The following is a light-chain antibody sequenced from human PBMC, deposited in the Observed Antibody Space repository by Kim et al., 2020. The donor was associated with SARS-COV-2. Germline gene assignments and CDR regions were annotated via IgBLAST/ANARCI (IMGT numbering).Light chain of an antibody. CDR3: QQYSNWPLT. CDR2: GAS. V-gene: IGKV3-15*01. CDR1: QSVSSN. Sequence: EIVMTQSPATLSVSPGEGATLSCRASQSVSSNLAWYQLKPGQSPRLLIYGASTRATGIPARFSGSGSGTEFIHTISSLQSEDFAVYYCQQYSNWPLTFGGGTKVDIK. J-gene: IGKJ4*01.